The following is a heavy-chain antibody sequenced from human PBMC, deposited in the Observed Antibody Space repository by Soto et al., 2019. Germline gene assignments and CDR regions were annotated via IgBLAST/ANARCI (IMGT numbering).Heavy chain of an antibody. D-gene: IGHD5-12*01. CDR1: GFTFSSYS. Sequence: EVQLVESGGGLVKPGGSLRLSCAASGFTFSSYSMNWVRQAPGKGLEWVSSISSSSSYIYYADSVKGRFTISRDNAKNSLYLQMNSLRAEDTAVYYCAREGSGYGFEDITGLFDIWGQGTMVTVSS. V-gene: IGHV3-21*01. CDR3: AREGSGYGFEDITGLFDI. CDR2: ISSSSSYI. J-gene: IGHJ3*02.